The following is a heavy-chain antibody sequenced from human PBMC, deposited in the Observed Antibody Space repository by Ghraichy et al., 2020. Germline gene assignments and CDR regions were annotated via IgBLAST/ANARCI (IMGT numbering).Heavy chain of an antibody. CDR1: GGSISSSSYY. V-gene: IGHV4-39*01. J-gene: IGHJ3*02. Sequence: SETLSLTCTVSGGSISSSSYYWGWIRQPPGKGLEWIGSIYYSGSTYYNPSLKSRVTISVDTSKNQFSLKLSSVTAADTAVYYCARHDIVRNSRPDAFDIWGQGTMVTVSS. D-gene: IGHD3-16*02. CDR2: IYYSGST. CDR3: ARHDIVRNSRPDAFDI.